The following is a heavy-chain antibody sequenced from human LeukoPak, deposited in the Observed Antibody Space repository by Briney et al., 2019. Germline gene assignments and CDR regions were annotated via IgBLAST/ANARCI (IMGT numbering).Heavy chain of an antibody. D-gene: IGHD6-13*01. V-gene: IGHV3-21*04. CDR3: ARGPLAAAIDY. Sequence: GGSLRLSCAASGFTFSRSGMNWVRQAPGKGLEWISSVSSRSKDIEYADSVKGRFTISRDNSKNTLYLQMNSLRAEDTAVYYCARGPLAAAIDYWGQGTLVTVSS. CDR1: GFTFSRSG. CDR2: VSSRSKDI. J-gene: IGHJ4*02.